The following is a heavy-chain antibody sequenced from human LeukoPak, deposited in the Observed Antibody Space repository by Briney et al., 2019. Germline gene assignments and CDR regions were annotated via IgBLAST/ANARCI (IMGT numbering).Heavy chain of an antibody. CDR3: ARGFPSPLYSSGWFDY. D-gene: IGHD6-19*01. V-gene: IGHV4-39*02. CDR1: GGXISSSGSF. J-gene: IGHJ4*02. Sequence: SETLSLTCTVSGGXISSSGSFWDWVRQPPGKGLEWIGNIYYSGSTYSNTSLKSRVTISVDTSKNQFSLRLSSVTAADTAVYYCARGFPSPLYSSGWFDYWGQGTLVTVSS. CDR2: IYYSGST.